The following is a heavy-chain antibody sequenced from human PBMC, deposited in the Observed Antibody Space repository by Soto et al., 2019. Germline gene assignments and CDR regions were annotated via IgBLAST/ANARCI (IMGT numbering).Heavy chain of an antibody. CDR3: ARDKPPLRRYDFWSGSNTGLEVPTDDYYYYYGMDV. Sequence: PGVSLRLSFAASGFTFSSYSMNWVRQAPGKGLEWVSYISSSSSTIYYADSVKGRFTISRDNAKNSLYLQMNSLRDEDTAVYYCARDKPPLRRYDFWSGSNTGLEVPTDDYYYYYGMDVWGQGTTVTVSS. CDR1: GFTFSSYS. D-gene: IGHD3-3*01. V-gene: IGHV3-48*02. J-gene: IGHJ6*02. CDR2: ISSSSSTI.